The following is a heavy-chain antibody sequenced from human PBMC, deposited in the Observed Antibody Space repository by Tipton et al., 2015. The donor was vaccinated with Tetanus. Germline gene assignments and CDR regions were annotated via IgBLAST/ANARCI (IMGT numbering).Heavy chain of an antibody. Sequence: TLSLTCTVSGASINAGGYLWTWVRQRPGKGLEWIGHIYYTALTSYTPSLSSRVTISVDSSKNHFSLNLTSVTAADTAVYFCARGLPREPFYLDYWGQGKQVTVSS. CDR1: GASINAGGYL. CDR2: IYYTALT. CDR3: ARGLPREPFYLDY. J-gene: IGHJ4*02. V-gene: IGHV4-31*03. D-gene: IGHD1-26*01.